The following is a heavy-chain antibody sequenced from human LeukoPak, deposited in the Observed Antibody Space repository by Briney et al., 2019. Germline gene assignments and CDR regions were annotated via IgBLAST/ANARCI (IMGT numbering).Heavy chain of an antibody. V-gene: IGHV3-33*01. D-gene: IGHD3-10*01. CDR2: LWYDGSIK. Sequence: GRSLILSCAASGFTFSSYGMHWVRQAPGKGLERVAVLWYDGSIKYYVDSVKGRFTISRDNSKNTLYLQMNSLRAEDTAVYYCAREMYSITMVRGVITQPFDYWGQGSLVTV. CDR1: GFTFSSYG. CDR3: AREMYSITMVRGVITQPFDY. J-gene: IGHJ4*02.